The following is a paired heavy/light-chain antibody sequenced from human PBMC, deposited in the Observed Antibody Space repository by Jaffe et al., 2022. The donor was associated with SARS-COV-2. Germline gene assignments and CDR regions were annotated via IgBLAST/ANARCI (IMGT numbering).Heavy chain of an antibody. CDR3: AKHEHGSTTVVTPRGGYFDY. CDR1: GFTFSSYA. Sequence: EVQLLESGGGLVQPGGSLRLSCAASGFTFSSYAMSWVRQAPGKGLEWVSAISGSGGSTYYADSVKGRFTISRDNSKNTLYLQMNSLRAEDTAVYYCAKHEHGSTTVVTPRGGYFDYWGQGTLVTVSS. D-gene: IGHD4-17*01. J-gene: IGHJ4*02. V-gene: IGHV3-23*01. CDR2: ISGSGGST.
Light chain of an antibody. CDR1: QGISNY. CDR3: QKYNSAHTWT. V-gene: IGKV1-27*01. Sequence: DIQMTQSPSSLSASVGDRVTITCRASQGISNYLAWYQQKPGKVPKLLIYAASTLQSGVPSRFSGSGSGTDFTLTISSLQPEDVATYYCQKYNSAHTWTFGQGTKVEIK. CDR2: AAS. J-gene: IGKJ1*01.